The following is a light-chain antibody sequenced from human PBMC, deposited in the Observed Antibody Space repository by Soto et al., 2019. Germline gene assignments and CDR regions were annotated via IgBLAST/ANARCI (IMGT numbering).Light chain of an antibody. J-gene: IGKJ2*01. CDR3: QQYGSSPRT. V-gene: IGKV3-20*01. Sequence: EIVLTQSPDTLSLSPGERATLSCRASQSASSNYLAWYQQKPGQAPRLLIYGASSRATGIPDRFSGSGSGTDFTLTISRLEPEDFAVYYCQQYGSSPRTFGQGTKLEIK. CDR2: GAS. CDR1: QSASSNY.